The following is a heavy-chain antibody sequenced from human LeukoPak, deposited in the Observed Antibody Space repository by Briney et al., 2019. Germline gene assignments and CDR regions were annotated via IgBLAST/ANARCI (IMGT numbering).Heavy chain of an antibody. D-gene: IGHD6-13*01. CDR2: IYHSGST. Sequence: SETLSLTCTVSGGSISSGGYYWSWIRQPPGKGLEWIGYIYHSGSTYYNPSLKSRVTISVDRSKNQFSLKLSSVTAADTAVYYCARGLYSSSWTDAFDIWGQGTMVTVSS. V-gene: IGHV4-30-2*01. CDR3: ARGLYSSSWTDAFDI. J-gene: IGHJ3*02. CDR1: GGSISSGGYY.